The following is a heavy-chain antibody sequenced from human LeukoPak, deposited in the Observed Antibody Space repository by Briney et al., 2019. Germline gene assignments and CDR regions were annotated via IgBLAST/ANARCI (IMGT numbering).Heavy chain of an antibody. D-gene: IGHD6-19*01. Sequence: PGGSLRLSCTASGFTFGDYAMSWVRQAPGKGLEWVGFIRNKAYGGTTEYAASVKGRFTISRDDSKSIAYLQMNSLKTEDTAVYYCTSKQYYFDYWGQGTLVTVSS. CDR1: GFTFGDYA. CDR3: TSKQYYFDY. CDR2: IRNKAYGGTT. J-gene: IGHJ4*02. V-gene: IGHV3-49*04.